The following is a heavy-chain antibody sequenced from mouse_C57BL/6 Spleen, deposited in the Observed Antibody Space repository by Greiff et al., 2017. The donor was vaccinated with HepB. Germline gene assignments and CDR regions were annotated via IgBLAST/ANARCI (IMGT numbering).Heavy chain of an antibody. Sequence: DVKLQESGPGLVKPSQSLSLTCSVTGYSITSGYYWNWIRQFPGNKLEWMGYISYDGSNNYNPSLKNRIAITRDTSKNQFFLKLNSVTTEDTATYYCAREDYGSIYAMDYWGQGTSVTVSS. D-gene: IGHD1-1*01. CDR1: GYSITSGYY. V-gene: IGHV3-6*01. CDR3: AREDYGSIYAMDY. CDR2: ISYDGSN. J-gene: IGHJ4*01.